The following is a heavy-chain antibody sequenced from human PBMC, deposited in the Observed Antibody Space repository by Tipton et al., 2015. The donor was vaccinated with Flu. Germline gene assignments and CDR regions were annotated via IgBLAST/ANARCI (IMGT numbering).Heavy chain of an antibody. J-gene: IGHJ4*02. D-gene: IGHD3-10*01. V-gene: IGHV4-38-2*01. CDR2: ISHSGST. CDR3: SRSTYYYGSGSSDY. CDR1: GFSIGSRYY. Sequence: TLSLTCVVSGFSIGSRYYWGWIRQPPGKGLEWIGSISHSGSTYYNPSLKSRVTISLDTFQNQFSLNLNSVTAADTAVYYCSRSTYYYGSGSSDYWGQGTLVTVSS.